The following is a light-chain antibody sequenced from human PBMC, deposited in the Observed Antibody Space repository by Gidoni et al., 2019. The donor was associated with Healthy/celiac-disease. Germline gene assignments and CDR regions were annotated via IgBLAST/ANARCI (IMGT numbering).Light chain of an antibody. CDR3: LLSYSAHEV. Sequence: QAVVTQVPSLTVSPGGTVTLTCGSSTGAVTSGHYPSCFQQKPGQAPRTLIYDTSNKHSWTPARFSGSRLGGKAALTLSGAQPEDEAEYYCLLSYSAHEVFGGGTKLTVL. CDR2: DTS. CDR1: TGAVTSGHY. V-gene: IGLV7-46*01. J-gene: IGLJ2*01.